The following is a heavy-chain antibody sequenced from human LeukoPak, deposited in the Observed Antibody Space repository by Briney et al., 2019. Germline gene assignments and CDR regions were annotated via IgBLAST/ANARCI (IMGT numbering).Heavy chain of an antibody. Sequence: GASVKGSCTVSGYTLTELSMHWVRQAPGKGLEWMGGFDPEDGETIYAQKFQGRVTMTEDTSTDTAYMELSSLRSEDTAVYYCATDPRIAAATGGDYWGQGTLVTVSS. D-gene: IGHD6-13*01. J-gene: IGHJ4*02. CDR1: GYTLTELS. CDR2: FDPEDGET. V-gene: IGHV1-24*01. CDR3: ATDPRIAAATGGDY.